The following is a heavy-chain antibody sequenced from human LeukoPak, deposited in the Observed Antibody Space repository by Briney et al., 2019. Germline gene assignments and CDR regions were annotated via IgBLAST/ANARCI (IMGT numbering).Heavy chain of an antibody. V-gene: IGHV1-46*01. J-gene: IGHJ4*02. CDR3: ARRHKHYYQIDY. CDR1: GYTFISYG. CDR2: VNPSGGST. Sequence: GASVKVSCKASGYTFISYGISWVRQAPGQGLEWMGMVNPSGGSTSYAQKFQGRVTMTRDTSTTTVYMELSSLRSDDTAVFYCARRHKHYYQIDYWGQGTLVTVSS. D-gene: IGHD1-26*01.